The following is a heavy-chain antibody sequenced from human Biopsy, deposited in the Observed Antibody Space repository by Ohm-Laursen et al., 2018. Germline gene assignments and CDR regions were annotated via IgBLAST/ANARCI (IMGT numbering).Heavy chain of an antibody. CDR3: ATDDYSGDSAY. CDR2: ISSSSESI. V-gene: IGHV3-48*01. J-gene: IGHJ4*02. D-gene: IGHD4-23*01. Sequence: SLRLSCAASGFTFSNFNMNWFRQAPGEGPEWVSYISSSSESIYYADSVRGRFTVSRDNAQNSMYLQMNSLRADDTAVYYCATDDYSGDSAYWGQGTLVTVSS. CDR1: GFTFSNFN.